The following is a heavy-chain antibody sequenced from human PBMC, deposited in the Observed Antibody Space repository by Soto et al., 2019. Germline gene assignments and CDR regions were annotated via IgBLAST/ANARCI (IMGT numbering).Heavy chain of an antibody. V-gene: IGHV3-20*04. D-gene: IGHD3-9*01. CDR3: ARAPEPTDWDPPVAFDI. Sequence: GGSLRLSCAASGFTFDDYGMSWVRQAPGKGLEWVSGINWNGGSTGYADSVKGRFTISRDNAKNSLYLQMNSLRAEDTALYYCARAPEPTDWDPPVAFDIWGQGTMVTVS. CDR1: GFTFDDYG. CDR2: INWNGGST. J-gene: IGHJ3*02.